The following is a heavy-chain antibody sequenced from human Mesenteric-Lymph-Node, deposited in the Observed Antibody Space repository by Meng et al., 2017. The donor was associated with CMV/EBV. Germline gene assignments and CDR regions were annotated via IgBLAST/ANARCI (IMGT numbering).Heavy chain of an antibody. CDR3: ARKGNAFDI. Sequence: ASVKVSCKASGYSFTSYYMHWVRQAPGQGLEWMGIINPSGGTTTYAQKFQGSVTMTRDTSTSTVYMELSSLTSEDTAMYYCARKGNAFDIWGQGTMVTVSS. V-gene: IGHV1-46*01. J-gene: IGHJ3*02. CDR2: INPSGGTT. CDR1: GYSFTSYY. D-gene: IGHD3-10*01.